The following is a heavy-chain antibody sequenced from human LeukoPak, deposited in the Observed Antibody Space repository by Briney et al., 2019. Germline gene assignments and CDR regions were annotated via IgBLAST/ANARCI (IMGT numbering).Heavy chain of an antibody. CDR1: SGSISSSSYY. CDR3: ARLPPGAAAGEFDY. CDR2: IHYSGST. D-gene: IGHD6-13*01. Sequence: SETLSLTYTVSSGSISSSSYYWGWIRQPPGKGLERIGSIHYSGSTNYNPSLKSRVTMSVDTSKNQFSLKLSSVTAADTAVYYCARLPPGAAAGEFDYWGQGTLVTVSS. V-gene: IGHV4-39*07. J-gene: IGHJ4*02.